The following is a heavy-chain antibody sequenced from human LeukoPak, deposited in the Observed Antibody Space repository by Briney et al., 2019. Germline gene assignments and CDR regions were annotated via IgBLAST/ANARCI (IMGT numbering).Heavy chain of an antibody. J-gene: IGHJ5*02. CDR3: ARTAGYSGYNWFDP. CDR1: GGSISSGGYY. D-gene: IGHD5-12*01. CDR2: IYYSGST. V-gene: IGHV4-31*03. Sequence: SETLSLTCTVSGGSISSGGYYWSWIRQHPGKGLEWIGYIYYSGSTYYNPSLKSRVTISVDTSKNQFSLKLSSVTAADTAVYYCARTAGYSGYNWFDPWGQGTLVTVSS.